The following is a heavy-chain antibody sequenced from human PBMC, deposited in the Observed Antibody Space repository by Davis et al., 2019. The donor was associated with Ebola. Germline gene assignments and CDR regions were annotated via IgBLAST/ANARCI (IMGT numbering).Heavy chain of an antibody. Sequence: GESLKISCAASGFTFSSYAMSWVRQAPGKGLEWVSAISGSGGSTYYADSVKGRFTISRDNSKNTLYLQMNNLRAEDTAVYYCATGGSSDYWGQGTLVTVSS. D-gene: IGHD2-2*01. J-gene: IGHJ4*02. CDR1: GFTFSSYA. CDR3: ATGGSSDY. V-gene: IGHV3-23*01. CDR2: ISGSGGST.